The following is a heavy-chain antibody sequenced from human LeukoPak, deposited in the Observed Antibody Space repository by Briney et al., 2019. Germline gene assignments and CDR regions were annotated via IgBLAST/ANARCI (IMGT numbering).Heavy chain of an antibody. CDR1: GGSVSSGSFY. CDR2: IDYSGSG. D-gene: IGHD1-7*01. J-gene: IGHJ4*02. CDR3: ARIPAGTAFDS. V-gene: IGHV4-61*01. Sequence: SETLSLTCTVSGGSVSSGSFYWSWIRQPPGKGLDWIGYIDYSGSGNYNPSLKSRVTISVDTSKNQFSLKVSSVTAADTAVYYCARIPAGTAFDSWGQGTLVTVSS.